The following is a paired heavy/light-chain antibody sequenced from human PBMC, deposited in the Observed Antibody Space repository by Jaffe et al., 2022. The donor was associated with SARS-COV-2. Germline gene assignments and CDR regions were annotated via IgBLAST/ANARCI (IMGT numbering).Light chain of an antibody. V-gene: IGKV1-16*02. CDR3: QQYNSYPFT. CDR1: LGISNY. J-gene: IGKJ3*01. CDR2: GAS. Sequence: DIQMTQSPSSLSASVGDRVTITCRASLGISNYLAWFQQKPGKAPKSLIYGASSLQSGVPSKFSGSGSGTDFTLTISSLQPEDFATYYCQQYNSYPFTFGPGTKVDV.
Heavy chain of an antibody. V-gene: IGHV1-46*01. CDR3: ARGESGSWYSNLDY. Sequence: QVQLVQSGAEVKKPGASVKVSCQASGYTFTSYSMHWVRQAPGQGLEWMGIITPSGGSTSYAEKFQGRLTVTRDTSTSTVYMELSSLRFEDTAVYYCARGESGSWYSNLDYWGQGILVTVSS. J-gene: IGHJ4*02. D-gene: IGHD6-13*01. CDR2: ITPSGGST. CDR1: GYTFTSYS.